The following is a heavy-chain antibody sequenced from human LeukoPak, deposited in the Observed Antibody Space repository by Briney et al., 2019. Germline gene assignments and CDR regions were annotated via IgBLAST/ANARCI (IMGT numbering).Heavy chain of an antibody. Sequence: SETLSLNCTVSGGSINSDIYSWGWIRQPPGKGLEWIGTIYYSGNTYYNPSLDSRVTISVDTSKNQFSLKLSSVTAADTAVYYCARLTITGTGRGYMYVWGKGTTVTVSS. D-gene: IGHD1-7*01. CDR3: ARLTITGTGRGYMYV. CDR1: GGSINSDIYS. V-gene: IGHV4-39*01. J-gene: IGHJ6*03. CDR2: IYYSGNT.